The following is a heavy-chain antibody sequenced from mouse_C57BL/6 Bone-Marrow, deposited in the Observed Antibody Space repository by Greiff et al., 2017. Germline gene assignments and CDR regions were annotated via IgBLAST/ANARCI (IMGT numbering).Heavy chain of an antibody. CDR1: GYTFTDYN. D-gene: IGHD1-1*01. J-gene: IGHJ1*03. CDR2: INPNNGGT. V-gene: IGHV1-18*01. Sequence: VQLKESGPELVKPGASVKIPCKASGYTFTDYNMDWVKQSHGKSLEWIGDINPNNGGTIYNQKFKGKATLTVDKSSSTAYMELRSLTSEDTAVYDCAREGTTVVDWYFDVWGTGTTVTVSS. CDR3: AREGTTVVDWYFDV.